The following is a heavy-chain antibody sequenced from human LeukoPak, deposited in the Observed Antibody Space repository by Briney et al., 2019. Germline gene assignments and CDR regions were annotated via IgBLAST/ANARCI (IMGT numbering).Heavy chain of an antibody. CDR2: ISSDGRHT. V-gene: IGHV3-30*04. D-gene: IGHD5-12*01. CDR3: ARNLRHAGYSGNDSGYSDY. CDR1: GFTFSNYA. J-gene: IGHJ4*02. Sequence: PGGSLRLSCAASGFTFSNYAIHWVRQAPGRGLEWVAVISSDGRHTYYADSVKGRFTISRANSKNTLYLQMNSLRTEDTALYHCARNLRHAGYSGNDSGYSDYWGQGTLVTVSS.